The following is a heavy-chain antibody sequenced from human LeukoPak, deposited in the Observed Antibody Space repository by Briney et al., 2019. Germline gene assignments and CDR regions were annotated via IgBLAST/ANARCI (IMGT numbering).Heavy chain of an antibody. CDR3: ARDGLRDAFDI. CDR1: GYTFTSYA. V-gene: IGHV1-18*01. Sequence: ASVKVSCKASGYTFTSYAFRWVRQAPGQGLEWMGWISAYNGNTNYAQKFQGRVTMTTDTSTSTAYMELRSLRSDDTAVYYCARDGLRDAFDIWGQGTMVTVSS. CDR2: ISAYNGNT. J-gene: IGHJ3*02. D-gene: IGHD5/OR15-5a*01.